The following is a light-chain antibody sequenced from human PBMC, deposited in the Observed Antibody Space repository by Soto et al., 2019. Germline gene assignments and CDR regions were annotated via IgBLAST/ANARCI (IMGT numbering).Light chain of an antibody. CDR3: QQANSFPLT. CDR2: AAS. J-gene: IGKJ4*01. V-gene: IGKV1-12*01. CDR1: QGISSW. Sequence: DLQMTQSPSSVSASVGDRVTITCPASQGISSWLDWYQQKPGKAPKLLIYAASSLQSGVPSRFSGSGSGTDFTLTITSLQPEDFATYYCQQANSFPLTFGGGTKVEIK.